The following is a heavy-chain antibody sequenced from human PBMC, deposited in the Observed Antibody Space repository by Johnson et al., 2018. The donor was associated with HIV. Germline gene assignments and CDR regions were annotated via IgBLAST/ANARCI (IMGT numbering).Heavy chain of an antibody. D-gene: IGHD3-22*01. CDR2: INSDGSST. J-gene: IGHJ3*02. CDR1: GFTFSSYW. V-gene: IGHV3-74*01. Sequence: VQLVESGGGLVQPGGSLRLSCAASGFTFSSYWMHWVRQAPGKGLVWVSRINSDGSSTSYADSVKGRFTISRDNAKNTLYLQMNSLRAEDTAVYYCARDAAPYYYDSSGWPNAFDIWGQGTMVTVSS. CDR3: ARDAAPYYYDSSGWPNAFDI.